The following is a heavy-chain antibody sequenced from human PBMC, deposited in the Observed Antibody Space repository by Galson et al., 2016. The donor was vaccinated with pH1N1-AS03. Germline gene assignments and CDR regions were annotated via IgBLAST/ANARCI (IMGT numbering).Heavy chain of an antibody. CDR2: IFYTGSA. CDR3: ARTAVSIPGTREWYFDL. D-gene: IGHD1-26*01. CDR1: GGSIRNTFYF. J-gene: IGHJ2*01. V-gene: IGHV4-39*07. Sequence: LSLTCPVSGGSIRNTFYFWGWVRQPPGRGLEWIGSIFYTGSAYYNPSLESRVTISIDTSRNQFSLNLASVTAADTVVYYCARTAVSIPGTREWYFDLWGRGSLVTVSS.